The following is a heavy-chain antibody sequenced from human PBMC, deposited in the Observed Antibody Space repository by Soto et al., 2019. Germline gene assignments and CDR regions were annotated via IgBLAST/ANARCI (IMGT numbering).Heavy chain of an antibody. CDR2: IIHSGGT. D-gene: IGHD1-7*01. V-gene: IGHV4-34*12. CDR1: GGSFSGYY. Sequence: AETLSLTCAVYGGSFSGYYWTWIHQPPGKGLEWIGEIIHSGGTKYNPSLKSRVTISMDMSKNQFSLKLSSVTAADTAVYYCARQAGTTGPALAPWGRGTLVTVSS. CDR3: ARQAGTTGPALAP. J-gene: IGHJ5*02.